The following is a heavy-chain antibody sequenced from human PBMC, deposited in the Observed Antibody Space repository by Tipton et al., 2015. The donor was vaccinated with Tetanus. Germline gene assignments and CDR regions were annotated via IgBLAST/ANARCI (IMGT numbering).Heavy chain of an antibody. V-gene: IGHV3-23*01. CDR2: ISGSGDRI. CDR1: GMTLSYFA. J-gene: IGHJ5*02. CDR3: AKDPASRGWFDP. Sequence: GSLRLSCAASGMTLSYFAMSWVRQAPGKGLEWVSGISGSGDRIFYADSVKGRFTISRDNAKNTLYLQMNSLRDEDTAVYYCAKDPASRGWFDPWGQGTLVSVSS.